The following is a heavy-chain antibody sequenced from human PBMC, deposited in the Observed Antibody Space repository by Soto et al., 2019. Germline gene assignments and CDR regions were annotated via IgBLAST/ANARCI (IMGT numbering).Heavy chain of an antibody. Sequence: EVQLVESGGGLVQRGGSLRLSCAASGFTFSSYWMSWVRQAPGKGLEWVANIKQDGSVKYYVDSVKGRFTISRDNARNSLFLKMNSLRAEDTAVYFCARIGYSSSSFDYWGQGTLVTVSS. CDR1: GFTFSSYW. V-gene: IGHV3-7*05. CDR3: ARIGYSSSSFDY. CDR2: IKQDGSVK. J-gene: IGHJ4*02. D-gene: IGHD6-6*01.